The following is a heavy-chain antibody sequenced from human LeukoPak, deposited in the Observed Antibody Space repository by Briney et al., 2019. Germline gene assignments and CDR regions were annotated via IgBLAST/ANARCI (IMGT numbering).Heavy chain of an antibody. D-gene: IGHD1-7*01. V-gene: IGHV1-69*05. CDR3: ARVAITRTTVYYFDY. Sequence: WASVKVSCKASGGTFSSYAISWVRQAPGQGLEWMGGIIPIFGTANYAQKFQGRVTITTDESTSTAYMELSSLRSEDTAVYYCARVAITRTTVYYFDYWGQGTLVTVSS. J-gene: IGHJ4*02. CDR1: GGTFSSYA. CDR2: IIPIFGTA.